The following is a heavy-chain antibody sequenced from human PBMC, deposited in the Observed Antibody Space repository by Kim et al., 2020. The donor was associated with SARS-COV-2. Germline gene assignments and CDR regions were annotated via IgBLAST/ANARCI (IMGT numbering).Heavy chain of an antibody. Sequence: GGSLRLSCAASGFTFSSYGMHWVRQAPGKGLEWVAVIWYDGSNKYYADSVKGRFTISRDNSKNTLYLQMNSLRAEDTAVYYCAKGALSRNYGMDVWGQGTTVTVSS. CDR2: IWYDGSNK. CDR1: GFTFSSYG. J-gene: IGHJ6*02. CDR3: AKGALSRNYGMDV. V-gene: IGHV3-33*06.